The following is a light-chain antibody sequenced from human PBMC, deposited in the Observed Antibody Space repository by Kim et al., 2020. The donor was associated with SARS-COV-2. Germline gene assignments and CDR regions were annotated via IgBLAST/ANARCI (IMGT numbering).Light chain of an antibody. CDR3: HKYGGALWT. V-gene: IGKV1-27*01. CDR1: QGIGDY. CDR2: AAS. Sequence: GDRVTITCRTTQGIGDYLAWYQHKPGKAPKLLIFAASSLRSGVPSRFSGSGSGTDFTLTISGLQPEDVATYYCHKYGGALWTFGQGTKVDI. J-gene: IGKJ1*01.